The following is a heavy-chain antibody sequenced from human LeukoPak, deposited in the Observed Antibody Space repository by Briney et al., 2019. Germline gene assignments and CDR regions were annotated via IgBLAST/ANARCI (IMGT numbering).Heavy chain of an antibody. CDR3: ASYSGYDTPRFDC. V-gene: IGHV4-30-4*01. CDR2: IYYSGST. CDR1: GGSISSGDYY. J-gene: IGHJ4*02. D-gene: IGHD5-12*01. Sequence: SETLSLTCTVSGGSISSGDYYWSWIRQPPGKGLEWIGYIYYSGSTYYNPSLKSRVTISVDTSKNQFSLKLSSVTAADTAVYYCASYSGYDTPRFDCWGQGTLVTVSS.